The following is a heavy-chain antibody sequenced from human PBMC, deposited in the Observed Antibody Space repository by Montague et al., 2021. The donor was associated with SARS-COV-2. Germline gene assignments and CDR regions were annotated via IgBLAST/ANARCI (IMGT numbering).Heavy chain of an antibody. V-gene: IGHV4-59*01. Sequence: SETLSLTCTVSGGSFSNYYWSWIRQPPGKGLEWIGYINYTGSTNYNPSLKSRVTISLDTSKNQFSLKLNSVTAADTAVYYCARAGCCSGGTCYSSGPNWFDPWGQGTLVTVSS. D-gene: IGHD2-15*01. CDR2: INYTGST. J-gene: IGHJ5*02. CDR1: GGSFSNYY. CDR3: ARAGCCSGGTCYSSGPNWFDP.